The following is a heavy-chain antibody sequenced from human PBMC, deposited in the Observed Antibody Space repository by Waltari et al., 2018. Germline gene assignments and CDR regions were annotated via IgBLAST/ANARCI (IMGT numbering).Heavy chain of an antibody. J-gene: IGHJ3*02. CDR1: GYTFTDYY. CDR3: ATVPPFGVVIIPVGGSGAFDI. Sequence: EVQLVQSGAEVKKPGATVKISCKASGYTFTDYYMHWVQQAPGKGLEWMGRVDPEDGETIYAENFQGRVTITADTSTDTAYMELSSLRSEDTAVYYCATVPPFGVVIIPVGGSGAFDIWGQGTMVTVSS. D-gene: IGHD3-3*01. V-gene: IGHV1-69-2*01. CDR2: VDPEDGET.